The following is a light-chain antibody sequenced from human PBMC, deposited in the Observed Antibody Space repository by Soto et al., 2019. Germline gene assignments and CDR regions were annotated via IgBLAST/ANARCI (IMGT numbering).Light chain of an antibody. CDR2: DVS. CDR3: HQFDSLPFT. CDR1: QGITSA. J-gene: IGKJ4*01. V-gene: IGKV1-13*02. Sequence: AIQLTQSPSSLSASVGDRVTITCRATQGITSAFAWYQQTPGKPPKLLVYDVSTLENGVPSRFSGGGSGTDFTLTISNLLPEDFATYYCHQFDSLPFTFSGGTRVQI.